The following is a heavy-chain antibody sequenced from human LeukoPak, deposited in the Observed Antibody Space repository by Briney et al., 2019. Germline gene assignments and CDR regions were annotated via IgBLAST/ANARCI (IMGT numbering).Heavy chain of an antibody. CDR1: GYTFTSFD. V-gene: IGHV1-8*01. Sequence: ASVKVSCKASGYTFTSFDFNWVRQATGQGLEWMGWTKSNNGHTGYAQKFQGRVTMTRDTSISTAYMELSSLTFEDTAVYYCARGPPNWGMVGYWGQGTLVTVSS. D-gene: IGHD7-27*01. J-gene: IGHJ4*02. CDR2: TKSNNGHT. CDR3: ARGPPNWGMVGY.